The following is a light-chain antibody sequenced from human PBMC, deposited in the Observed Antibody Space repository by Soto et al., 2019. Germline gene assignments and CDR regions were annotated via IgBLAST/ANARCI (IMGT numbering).Light chain of an antibody. Sequence: QSVLTQPASVSGSPGQSITISGSGTWSDVGSYDHLAWYQQFPEKTPQLIIYQVSNRPSGVSSRFSGSTSGNPASLTISGLQAEDEADYYCISYTGSSTSYVFGSGTKVTVL. CDR1: WSDVGSYDH. J-gene: IGLJ1*01. CDR2: QVS. CDR3: ISYTGSSTSYV. V-gene: IGLV2-14*01.